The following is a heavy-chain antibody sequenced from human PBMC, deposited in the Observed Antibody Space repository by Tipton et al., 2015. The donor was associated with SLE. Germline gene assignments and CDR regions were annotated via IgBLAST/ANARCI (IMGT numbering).Heavy chain of an antibody. J-gene: IGHJ4*02. Sequence: TLSLTCTVSGGSISSYYWSWIRQPPGKGLEWIGYIYYSGSTNYNPSLKSRVTISVDTSKNQFSLKLSSVTAADTAVYYCARALTGYYYGSGLFDYWGQGSLVTVSP. D-gene: IGHD3-10*01. CDR3: ARALTGYYYGSGLFDY. V-gene: IGHV4-59*07. CDR1: GGSISSYY. CDR2: IYYSGST.